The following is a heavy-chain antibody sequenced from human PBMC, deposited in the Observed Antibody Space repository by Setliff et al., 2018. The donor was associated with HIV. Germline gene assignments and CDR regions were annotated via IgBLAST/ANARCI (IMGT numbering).Heavy chain of an antibody. CDR1: GYSFTDYY. CDR2: INPKSDGT. CDR3: ARCGRDGYNLNY. V-gene: IGHV1-2*04. D-gene: IGHD5-12*01. J-gene: IGHJ4*02. Sequence: ASVKVSCKASGYSFTDYYIHWVRQAPGQGLEWMGWINPKSDGTNYAQKFQGWITMTRDTSISTAYMELSRLRSDDTAVYYCARCGRDGYNLNYWGQGTLVTVSS.